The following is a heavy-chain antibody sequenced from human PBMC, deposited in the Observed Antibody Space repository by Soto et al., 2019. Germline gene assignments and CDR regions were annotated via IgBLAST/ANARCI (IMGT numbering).Heavy chain of an antibody. CDR2: IYYSGST. CDR3: GRLEGLATISYYFDY. J-gene: IGHJ4*02. D-gene: IGHD3-9*01. V-gene: IGHV4-31*03. CDR1: GGSISSGGYY. Sequence: SETLSLTCTVSGGSISSGGYYWSWIRQHPGKGLEWIGYIYYSGSTYYNPSLKSRVTISVDTSKNQFSLKLMSLSAADTAVYYCGRLEGLATISYYFDYWGQGAPVTVSS.